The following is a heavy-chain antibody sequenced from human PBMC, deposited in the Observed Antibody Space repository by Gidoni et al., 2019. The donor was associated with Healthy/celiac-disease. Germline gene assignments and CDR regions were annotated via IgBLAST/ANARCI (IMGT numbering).Heavy chain of an antibody. CDR1: GGSFSGYY. J-gene: IGHJ4*02. CDR2: INHSGST. D-gene: IGHD2-2*02. V-gene: IGHV4-34*01. CDR3: ARGRVVVPAAIRGPAFDY. Sequence: QVQLQQWGAGLLKTSETLSLTCAVYGGSFSGYYWSWIRQPPGKGLEWIGEINHSGSTNYNPSLKSRVTISVDTSKNQFSLKLSSVTAADTAVYYCARGRVVVPAAIRGPAFDYWGQGTLVTVSS.